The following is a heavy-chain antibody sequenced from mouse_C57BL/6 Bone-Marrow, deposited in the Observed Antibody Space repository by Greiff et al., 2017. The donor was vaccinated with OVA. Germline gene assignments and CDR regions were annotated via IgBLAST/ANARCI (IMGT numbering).Heavy chain of an antibody. CDR2: IYPGSGST. CDR3: ARGDYGA. D-gene: IGHD2-4*01. J-gene: IGHJ1*03. CDR1: GYTFTSYW. Sequence: QVQLKQSGAELVKPGASVKMSCKASGYTFTSYWITWVKQRPGQGLEWIGNIYPGSGSTNYHEKFKSKATLTVDTSSSTAYMQLSSLTSEDSAVYYCARGDYGAWGTGTTVTVSS. V-gene: IGHV1-55*01.